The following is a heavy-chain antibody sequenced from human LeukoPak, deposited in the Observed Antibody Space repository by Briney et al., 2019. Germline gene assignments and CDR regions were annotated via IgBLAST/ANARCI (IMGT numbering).Heavy chain of an antibody. CDR2: IYYSGST. V-gene: IGHV4-39*01. J-gene: IGHJ3*02. D-gene: IGHD1-26*01. Sequence: PSETLSLTCTVSGGSISSSSYDWGWIRQPPGKGLEWIGSIYYSGSTNYNPSLKSRVTISVGTSKNQFSLKLSSVTAADTAVYYCARQKWDEDIWGQGTMVTVSS. CDR3: ARQKWDEDI. CDR1: GGSISSSSYD.